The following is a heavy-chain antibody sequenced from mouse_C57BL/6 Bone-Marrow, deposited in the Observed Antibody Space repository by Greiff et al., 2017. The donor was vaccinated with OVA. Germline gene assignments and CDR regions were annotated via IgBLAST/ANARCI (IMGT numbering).Heavy chain of an antibody. Sequence: EVHLVESGGGLVKPGGSLKLSCAASGFTFSSYAMSWVRQTPEKRLEWVATISPGGSYTDYPDNVKGRFTISRDNAKNTLYLQMSQLKSEDTAMYYCARGAYGRSYADYFDYWGNGTTRTVSS. D-gene: IGHD1-1*01. CDR1: GFTFSSYA. CDR3: ARGAYGRSYADYFDY. J-gene: IGHJ2*01. V-gene: IGHV5-4*01. CDR2: ISPGGSYT.